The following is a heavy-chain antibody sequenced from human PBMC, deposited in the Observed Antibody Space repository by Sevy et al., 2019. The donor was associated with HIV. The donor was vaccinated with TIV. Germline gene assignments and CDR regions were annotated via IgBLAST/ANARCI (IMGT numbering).Heavy chain of an antibody. V-gene: IGHV1-69*13. D-gene: IGHD4-4*01. CDR1: GGTFSSYA. CDR3: ARDNVGIETTVTYYYYGMDV. CDR2: IIPIFGTA. J-gene: IGHJ6*02. Sequence: ASVKVSCKASGGTFSSYAISWVRQAPGQGLEWMGGIIPIFGTANDAQKFQGRVTITADESTSTAYMELSSLRSEDTAVYYCARDNVGIETTVTYYYYGMDVWCQGTTVTVSS.